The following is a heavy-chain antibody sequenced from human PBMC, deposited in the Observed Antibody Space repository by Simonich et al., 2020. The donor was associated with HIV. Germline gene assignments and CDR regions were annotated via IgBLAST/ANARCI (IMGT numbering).Heavy chain of an antibody. CDR1: GFTFSSYA. J-gene: IGHJ6*03. CDR3: AREPRGGWSRYSYYYYLDV. D-gene: IGHD6-19*01. V-gene: IGHV3-30*07. CDR2: ISYDGSNK. Sequence: LVESGGGVVQPGRSLRLSCAASGFTFSSYAMHWVRQAPGKGLEWVAVISYDGSNKYYADSVKGRFTISRDNSKNTLYLQMNSLRAEDTAVYYCAREPRGGWSRYSYYYYLDVWGKGTTVTVSS.